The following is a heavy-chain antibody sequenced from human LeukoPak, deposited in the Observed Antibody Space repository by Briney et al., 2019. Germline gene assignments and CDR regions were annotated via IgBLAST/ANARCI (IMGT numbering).Heavy chain of an antibody. CDR3: ARAPQAYDFWSGYPDY. Sequence: GASVKVSCTASGYTFTSYYMHWVRQAPGQGLEWMGWINPNSGGTNYAQKFQGRVTMTRDTSISTAYMELSRLRSDDTAVYYCARAPQAYDFWSGYPDYWGQGTLVTVSS. CDR2: INPNSGGT. J-gene: IGHJ4*02. V-gene: IGHV1-2*02. D-gene: IGHD3-3*01. CDR1: GYTFTSYY.